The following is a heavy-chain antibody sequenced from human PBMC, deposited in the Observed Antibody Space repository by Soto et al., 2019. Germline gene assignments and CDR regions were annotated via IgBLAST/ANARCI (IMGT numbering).Heavy chain of an antibody. J-gene: IGHJ3*02. CDR2: ISSSSTI. CDR1: GFTFSSYS. Sequence: GGSLRLSCAASGFTFSSYSMNWVRQAPGKGLEWVSYISSSSTIYYADSVKGRFTISRDNAKNSLYLQMNSLRAEDTAVYYCARTKSPYCSGGSCYTDAFDILGQGKMVTVSS. V-gene: IGHV3-48*01. D-gene: IGHD2-15*01. CDR3: ARTKSPYCSGGSCYTDAFDI.